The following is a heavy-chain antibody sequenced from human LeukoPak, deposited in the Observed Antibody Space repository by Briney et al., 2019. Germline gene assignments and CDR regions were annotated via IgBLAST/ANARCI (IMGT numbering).Heavy chain of an antibody. V-gene: IGHV3-7*03. CDR3: AKFAYGGMYNWFDP. CDR2: IKQDGSEK. CDR1: GFTFSSYW. D-gene: IGHD4-23*01. J-gene: IGHJ5*02. Sequence: GGSLRLSCAASGFTFSSYWMSWVRQAPGKGLEWVANIKQDGSEKYYVDSVKGRFTISRDNAKNSLYLQMNSLRAEDTAVYYCAKFAYGGMYNWFDPWGQGTLVTVSS.